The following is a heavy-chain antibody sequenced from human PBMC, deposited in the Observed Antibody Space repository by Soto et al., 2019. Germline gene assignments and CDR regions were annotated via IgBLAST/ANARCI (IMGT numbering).Heavy chain of an antibody. CDR2: IYYSGST. V-gene: IGHV4-59*01. CDR3: ARGSYYYDSSGYYRGALDI. J-gene: IGHJ3*02. CDR1: GGSISSYY. Sequence: PSETLSLTCTVSGGSISSYYWSWIRQPPGKGLEWIGYIYYSGSTNYNPSLKSRVTISVDTSKNQFSLKLSSVTAADTAVYYCARGSYYYDSSGYYRGALDIWGQGTMVTVSS. D-gene: IGHD3-22*01.